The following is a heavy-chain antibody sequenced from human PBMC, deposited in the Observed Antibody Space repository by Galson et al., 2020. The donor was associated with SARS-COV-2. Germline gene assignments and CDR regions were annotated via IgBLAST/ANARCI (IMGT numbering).Heavy chain of an antibody. Sequence: SVKVSCKASGGTFSSYAISWVRQAPGQGLEWMGGIIPILGIANYAQKFQGRVTITADKSTSTAYMELSSLRSEDTAVYYCARTGITILGLTTHYDYDMDVWGKGTTVTVSS. CDR2: IIPILGIA. V-gene: IGHV1-69*10. J-gene: IGHJ6*03. D-gene: IGHD3-3*01. CDR3: ARTGITILGLTTHYDYDMDV. CDR1: GGTFSSYA.